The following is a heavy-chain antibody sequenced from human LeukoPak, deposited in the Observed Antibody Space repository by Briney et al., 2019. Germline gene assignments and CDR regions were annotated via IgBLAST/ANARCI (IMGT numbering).Heavy chain of an antibody. CDR3: ARAVADAFDI. V-gene: IGHV1-69*17. J-gene: IGHJ3*02. CDR1: GGTFSSYA. CDR2: IIPIFGIA. D-gene: IGHD6-19*01. Sequence: GSSVKVSCKASGGTFSSYAISWVRQAPGQGLEWMGGIIPIFGIANYAQKFQGRVTITADKSTSTAYMELSSLRSEDTAVYYCARAVADAFDIWGQGTMVTVSS.